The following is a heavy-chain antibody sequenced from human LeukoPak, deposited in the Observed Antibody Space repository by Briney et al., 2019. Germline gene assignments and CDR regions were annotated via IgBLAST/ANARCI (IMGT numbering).Heavy chain of an antibody. CDR2: IYYSGST. CDR1: GGSISSGDYY. Sequence: NPSETLSLTCTVSGGSISSGDYYWSWIRQPPGKGLEWIGYIYYSGSTYYNPALKSRVTISVETSKNQFFLKLSSVTAADTAVYYCARVGEICSSTSCSNYFDYWGQGTLVTVSS. V-gene: IGHV4-30-4*08. CDR3: ARVGEICSSTSCSNYFDY. D-gene: IGHD2-2*01. J-gene: IGHJ4*02.